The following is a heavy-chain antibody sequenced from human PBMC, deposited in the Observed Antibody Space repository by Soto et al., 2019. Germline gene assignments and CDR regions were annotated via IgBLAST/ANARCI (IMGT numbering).Heavy chain of an antibody. V-gene: IGHV3-74*01. Sequence: PVGSLRLSCAASGFTFSSYWIDWVRQAPGKGLLWVSRINSDGSTTTYAYSVKGRFTISRDNVKNTLYLQMNSLRADDTAVYYCARDSGPYYGWFDLWGQGTLVTVSS. D-gene: IGHD3-10*01. J-gene: IGHJ5*02. CDR1: GFTFSSYW. CDR3: ARDSGPYYGWFDL. CDR2: INSDGSTT.